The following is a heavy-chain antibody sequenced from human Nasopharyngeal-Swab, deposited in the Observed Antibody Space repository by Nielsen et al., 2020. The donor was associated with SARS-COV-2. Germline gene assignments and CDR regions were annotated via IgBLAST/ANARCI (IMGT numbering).Heavy chain of an antibody. J-gene: IGHJ3*02. CDR2: IYYSGST. D-gene: IGHD2-15*01. CDR1: GGSISSSSYY. CDR3: ARQWYCSGGSCYPPGAFDI. V-gene: IGHV4-39*01. Sequence: GSLRLSCTVSGGSISSSSYYWGWIRQPPGKWLEWIGSIYYSGSTYYNPSLKSRVTVSVDTSKNQFSRKLNSVTAADTAMYYCARQWYCSGGSCYPPGAFDIWGQGTMVTVSS.